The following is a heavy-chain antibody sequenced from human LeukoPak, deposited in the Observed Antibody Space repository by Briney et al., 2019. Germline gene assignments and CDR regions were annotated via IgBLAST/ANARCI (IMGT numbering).Heavy chain of an antibody. Sequence: SETLSLTCTVSGDSIISRDYYWGWVRQSPGRGLEWIGSMHLGGSTYYNPSLKSRATIFVDTSENQFSLNLNSVTAADTAVYHCARGITTFGVAGYYFDYWGQGALLTVSS. V-gene: IGHV4-39*01. J-gene: IGHJ4*02. CDR1: GDSIISRDYY. D-gene: IGHD3-3*01. CDR2: MHLGGST. CDR3: ARGITTFGVAGYYFDY.